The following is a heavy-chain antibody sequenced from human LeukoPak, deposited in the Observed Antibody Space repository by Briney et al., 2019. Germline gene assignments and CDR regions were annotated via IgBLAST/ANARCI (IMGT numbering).Heavy chain of an antibody. Sequence: SETLSLTCTVSGGSISSYYWSWIRQPPGKGLEWIGYIYYSRSTNYNPSLKSRVTISVDTSKNQFSLKLSSVTAADTAVYYCARDGIAAAAENYFDYWGQGTLVTVSS. V-gene: IGHV4-59*01. CDR3: ARDGIAAAAENYFDY. D-gene: IGHD6-13*01. CDR1: GGSISSYY. CDR2: IYYSRST. J-gene: IGHJ4*02.